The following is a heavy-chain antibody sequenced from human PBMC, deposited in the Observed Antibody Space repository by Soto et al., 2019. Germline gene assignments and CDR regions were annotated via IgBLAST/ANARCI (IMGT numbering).Heavy chain of an antibody. V-gene: IGHV4-31*03. Sequence: SLTCTVSGDSISSGGYYWSWIRQHPGKGLEWIGYIYYSGSTYYNPSLKSRVTISLDTSKNQFSLKLTSVTAADTAVYYCARDRSRAGYFDYWGQGTLVTVSS. CDR1: GDSISSGGYY. J-gene: IGHJ4*02. CDR2: IYYSGST. CDR3: ARDRSRAGYFDY. D-gene: IGHD6-13*01.